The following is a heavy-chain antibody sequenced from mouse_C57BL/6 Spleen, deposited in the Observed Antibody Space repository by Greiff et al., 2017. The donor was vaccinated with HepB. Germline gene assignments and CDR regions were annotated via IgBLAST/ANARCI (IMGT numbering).Heavy chain of an antibody. J-gene: IGHJ2*01. CDR1: GYTFTSYW. V-gene: IGHV1-50*01. D-gene: IGHD2-14*01. CDR2: IDPSDSYT. Sequence: QVQLQQPGAELVKPGASVKLSCKASGYTFTSYWMQWVKQRPGQGLEWIGEIDPSDSYTNYNHKFKGKATLTVDTSSSTAYMQLSSLTSEDSAVYYCARGYAWYYFDYWGQGTTLTVSS. CDR3: ARGYAWYYFDY.